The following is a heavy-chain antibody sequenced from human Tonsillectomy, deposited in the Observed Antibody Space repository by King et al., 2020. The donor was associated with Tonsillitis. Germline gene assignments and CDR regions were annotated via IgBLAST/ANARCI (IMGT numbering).Heavy chain of an antibody. CDR1: GYTFTGYY. CDR2: INPNSGGT. J-gene: IGHJ6*02. Sequence: QLVQSGAEVKKPGASVKVSCKSSGYTFTGYYMHWVRQAPGQWLEWMGWINPNSGGTNYAQKFKGRVTMTRYTSISQAYMEVIRLRSDDTAVYYCARAGPVTTMAYYYGMDVWGQGNTVTVSS. V-gene: IGHV1-2*02. CDR3: ARAGPVTTMAYYYGMDV. D-gene: IGHD4-17*01.